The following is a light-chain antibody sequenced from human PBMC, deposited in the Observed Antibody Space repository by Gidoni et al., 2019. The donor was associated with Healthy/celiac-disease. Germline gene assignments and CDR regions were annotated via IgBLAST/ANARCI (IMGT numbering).Light chain of an antibody. V-gene: IGKV1-39*01. Sequence: DIQMTQSPSSLSASVGDRVTITCRASQSIRSYLNWYHQKPGKAPKLLIYAASSLQSGVPARFSGSGSGTDFTLTISSLQPEDFATYYCQQSYSTPPFTFXPXTKVDIK. CDR1: QSIRSY. CDR2: AAS. J-gene: IGKJ3*01. CDR3: QQSYSTPPFT.